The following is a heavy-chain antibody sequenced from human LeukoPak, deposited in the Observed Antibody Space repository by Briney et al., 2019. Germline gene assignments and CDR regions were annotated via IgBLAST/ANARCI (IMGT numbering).Heavy chain of an antibody. V-gene: IGHV3-21*01. D-gene: IGHD1-26*01. Sequence: GALRLSCAASGFTFSSYSMNGVRQAPGKGLEWGSSISSSSSYIYYADSVKGRFTISRDNAKNSLYLQMNSLRAEETAVYYCARDNPTKGAVAATVYYYGMDVWGQGTTVTLSS. J-gene: IGHJ6*02. CDR3: ARDNPTKGAVAATVYYYGMDV. CDR1: GFTFSSYS. CDR2: ISSSSSYI.